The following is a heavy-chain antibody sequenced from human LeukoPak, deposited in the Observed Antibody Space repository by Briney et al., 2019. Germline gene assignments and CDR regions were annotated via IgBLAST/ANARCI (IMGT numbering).Heavy chain of an antibody. CDR2: IYYSGST. CDR3: VGARTYYYYYYMDV. Sequence: PSETLSLTCTVSGGSISSSSYYWGWIRQPPGKGLEWIGSIYYSGSTYYNPSLKSRVTISVDTSKNQFSLKLSSVTAADTAVYYCVGARTYYYYYYMDVWGKGTTVTISS. J-gene: IGHJ6*03. D-gene: IGHD1-26*01. CDR1: GGSISSSSYY. V-gene: IGHV4-39*07.